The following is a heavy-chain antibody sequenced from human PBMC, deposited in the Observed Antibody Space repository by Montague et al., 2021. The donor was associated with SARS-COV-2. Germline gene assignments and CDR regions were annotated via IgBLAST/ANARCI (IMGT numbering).Heavy chain of an antibody. D-gene: IGHD4-23*01. CDR1: GGSISSYY. CDR3: ARGGGNCVDYYNYTMDV. J-gene: IGHJ6*02. CDR2: IYHNGST. V-gene: IGHV4-59*01. Sequence: SETLSLTCTVSGGSISSYYWTWIRQPPGKGLEWIGYIYHNGSTKYNPSLKSRVAISVDTSKNQFSLKLSSVTVADTAVYCCARGGGNCVDYYNYTMDVWGQGTTVTVSS.